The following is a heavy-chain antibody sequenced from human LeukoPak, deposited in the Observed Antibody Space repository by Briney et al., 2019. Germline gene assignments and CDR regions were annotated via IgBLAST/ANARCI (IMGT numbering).Heavy chain of an antibody. J-gene: IGHJ3*02. CDR3: ARLPGSSLWLAFDI. Sequence: SETLSLTCTVSGGSVSSGSYYWSWIRQPPGKGLEWIGYIYYSGSTNYNPSLKSRVTISVDTSKNQFSLKLSSVTAADTAVYYCARLPGSSLWLAFDIWGQGTMVTVSS. CDR2: IYYSGST. V-gene: IGHV4-61*01. CDR1: GGSVSSGSYY. D-gene: IGHD5-24*01.